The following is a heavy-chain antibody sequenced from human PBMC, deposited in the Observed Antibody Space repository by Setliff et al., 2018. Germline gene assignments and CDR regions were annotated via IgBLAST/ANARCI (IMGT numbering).Heavy chain of an antibody. Sequence: GGSLRLSCAASGFTFSSYRMHWVRQAPGKGLEWVAVIWDDGGNKYHADSVKGRFTISRDDSKNMVYLQMNSLRAEDPAVYYSARDLGNWFDSWGQGTLVTVSS. CDR3: ARDLGNWFDS. CDR1: GFTFSSYR. V-gene: IGHV3-33*08. D-gene: IGHD3-16*01. CDR2: IWDDGGNK. J-gene: IGHJ5*01.